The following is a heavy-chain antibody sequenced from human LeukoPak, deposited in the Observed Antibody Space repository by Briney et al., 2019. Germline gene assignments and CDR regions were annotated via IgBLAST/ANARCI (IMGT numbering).Heavy chain of an antibody. V-gene: IGHV1-2*02. J-gene: IGHJ4*02. D-gene: IGHD5-12*01. CDR1: GYTFTGYY. CDR2: INPNSGGT. Sequence: ASVKVSCKASGYTFTGYYMHWVRQAPGQGLEWMGWINPNSGGTNYAQKFQGRVTMTRDTSISTAYMELSRLRSDDTAVYYCARVRILGFSGYDSDYWGQGTLVTVSS. CDR3: ARVRILGFSGYDSDY.